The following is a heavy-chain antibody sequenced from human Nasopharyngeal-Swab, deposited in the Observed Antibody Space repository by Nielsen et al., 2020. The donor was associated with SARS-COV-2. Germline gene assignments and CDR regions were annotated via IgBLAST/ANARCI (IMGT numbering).Heavy chain of an antibody. Sequence: WVRQAPGQGLEWMGWINPNSGGTNYAQKFQGWVTMTRDTSISTAYMELSRLRSDDTAVYYCARVPGYYDRYGMDVWGQGTTVTVSS. D-gene: IGHD3-22*01. V-gene: IGHV1-2*04. J-gene: IGHJ6*02. CDR2: INPNSGGT. CDR3: ARVPGYYDRYGMDV.